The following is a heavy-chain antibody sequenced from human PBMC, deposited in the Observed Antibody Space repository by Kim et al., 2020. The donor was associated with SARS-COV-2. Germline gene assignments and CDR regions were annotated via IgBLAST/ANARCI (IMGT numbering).Heavy chain of an antibody. D-gene: IGHD3-10*01. CDR2: MNPNSGDT. J-gene: IGHJ6*02. Sequence: ASVKVSCKASGYTFTSYEIDWVRQATGQGLEWMGWMNPNSGDTGYAQKFQGRVTMTRDTSMSTVYMELSSLGSDDTAVYYCARAEKVFLWVGESYYYRMDVWGQGTTVTVSS. V-gene: IGHV1-8*01. CDR3: ARAEKVFLWVGESYYYRMDV. CDR1: GYTFTSYE.